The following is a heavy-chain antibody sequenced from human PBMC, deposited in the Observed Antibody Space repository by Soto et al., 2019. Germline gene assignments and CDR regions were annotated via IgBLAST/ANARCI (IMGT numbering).Heavy chain of an antibody. CDR3: ARELPNYYYGMDV. V-gene: IGHV4-34*01. J-gene: IGHJ6*02. CDR2: INHSGST. D-gene: IGHD1-7*01. CDR1: GGSFSGYY. Sequence: SETLSLTCAVYGGSFSGYYWSWIRQPPGKGLEWIGEINHSGSTNYNPSLKSRVTISVDTSKNQFSLNLSSVTAADTAVYYCARELPNYYYGMDVWGQGTTVTVSS.